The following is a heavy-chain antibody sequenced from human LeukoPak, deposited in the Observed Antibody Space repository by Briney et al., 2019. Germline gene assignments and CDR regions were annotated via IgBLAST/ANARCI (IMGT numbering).Heavy chain of an antibody. CDR2: IYSGGST. V-gene: IGHV3-53*01. CDR3: ARLITMVRGFYFYYMDV. D-gene: IGHD3-10*01. Sequence: PGGSLRLSCAASGSTVSTNYMNWVRQAPGKGLEWVSVIYSGGSTYYTDSVKGRFTISRDNSRNTLYLQMNALRAEDTAVYYCARLITMVRGFYFYYMDVWGKGTTVTVSS. CDR1: GSTVSTNY. J-gene: IGHJ6*03.